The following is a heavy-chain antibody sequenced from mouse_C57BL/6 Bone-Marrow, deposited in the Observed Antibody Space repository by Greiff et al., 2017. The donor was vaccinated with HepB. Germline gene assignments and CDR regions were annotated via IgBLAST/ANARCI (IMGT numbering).Heavy chain of an antibody. J-gene: IGHJ3*01. Sequence: EVQLQQSGPELVKPGASVKISCKASGYTFTDYYMNWVKQSHGKSLEWIGDINPNNGGTSYNQKFKGKATLTVDNSSSTAYMKLRSLTSEDSAVYYCASDMVTPCFAYWGQGTLVTVSA. CDR1: GYTFTDYY. V-gene: IGHV1-26*01. D-gene: IGHD2-2*01. CDR3: ASDMVTPCFAY. CDR2: INPNNGGT.